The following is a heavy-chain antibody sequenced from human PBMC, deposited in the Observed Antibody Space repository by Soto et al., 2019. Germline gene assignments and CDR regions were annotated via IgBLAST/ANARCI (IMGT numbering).Heavy chain of an antibody. CDR1: GFPFTSYA. CDR3: AKDRYCSSTSCHQAFDY. D-gene: IGHD2-2*01. CDR2: ISGSGSST. Sequence: ESGGDLVQPGGSLRLSCAASGFPFTSYAMSWVRQAPGKGLEWVSVISGSGSSTKYADSVKGRFTISRDSSKTTLYLQMNSLRAEDTAVYYCAKDRYCSSTSCHQAFDYWGQGTLVTVSS. J-gene: IGHJ4*02. V-gene: IGHV3-23*01.